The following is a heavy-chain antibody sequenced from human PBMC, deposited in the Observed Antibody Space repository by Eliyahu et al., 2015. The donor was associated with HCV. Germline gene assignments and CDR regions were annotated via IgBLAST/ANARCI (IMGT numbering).Heavy chain of an antibody. Sequence: EVQLLESGGGLVQPGGSLRLSCEASGFTFXTYAMSWVRQAPGKGLEWVSAISSRGESTYYADSVKGRFTISRDNSKNTLYLQMNSLRAEDKAVYYCAKPLWPGYSYGPFDYWGQGTLVTVSS. V-gene: IGHV3-23*01. CDR3: AKPLWPGYSYGPFDY. CDR1: GFTFXTYA. D-gene: IGHD5-18*01. J-gene: IGHJ4*02. CDR2: ISSRGEST.